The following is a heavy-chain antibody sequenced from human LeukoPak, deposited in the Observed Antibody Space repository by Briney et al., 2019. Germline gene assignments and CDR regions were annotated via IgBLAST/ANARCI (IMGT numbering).Heavy chain of an antibody. D-gene: IGHD6-13*01. V-gene: IGHV3-48*02. J-gene: IGHJ4*02. CDR2: ISSSSSTI. CDR1: GFIFDNYA. Sequence: TGGSLRLSCAAPGFIFDNYAIHWVRQAPGKGLEWVSYISSSSSTIYYADSVKGRFTISRDNAKNSLYLQMNSLRDEDTAVYYCAREGDSSSWYFDYWGQGTLVTVSS. CDR3: AREGDSSSWYFDY.